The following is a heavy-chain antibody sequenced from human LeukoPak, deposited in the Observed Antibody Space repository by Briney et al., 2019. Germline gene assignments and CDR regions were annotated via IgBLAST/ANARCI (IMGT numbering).Heavy chain of an antibody. CDR2: IKVDGSEK. CDR3: AIRRVVRGVPRDY. Sequence: PGGSLRLSCAASGFTFSSYSMNWVRQAPGKGLEWMANIKVDGSEKYYVDSVKGRFTISRDNAKNSLYLQMNSLRAEDTAVYYCAIRRVVRGVPRDYWGQGTLVTVSS. J-gene: IGHJ4*02. V-gene: IGHV3-7*01. CDR1: GFTFSSYS. D-gene: IGHD3-10*01.